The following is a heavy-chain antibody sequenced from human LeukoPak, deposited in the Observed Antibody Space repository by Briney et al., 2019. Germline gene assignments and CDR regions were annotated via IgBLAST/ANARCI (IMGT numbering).Heavy chain of an antibody. J-gene: IGHJ5*02. V-gene: IGHV3-23*01. CDR3: ARGLMWGFDP. Sequence: PGGSLRLSCAASGFTFSSCAMSWVRQAPGKGLEWVSAISGTGDTTYYGDSVKGRFTISRDNSKNTLYLQMDSLRVEDTAVYYCARGLMWGFDPWGQGTLVTVSS. D-gene: IGHD2-8*01. CDR1: GFTFSSCA. CDR2: ISGTGDTT.